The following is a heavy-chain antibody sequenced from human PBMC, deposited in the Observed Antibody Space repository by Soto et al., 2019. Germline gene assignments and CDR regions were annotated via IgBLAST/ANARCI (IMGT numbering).Heavy chain of an antibody. V-gene: IGHV4-31*03. D-gene: IGHD1-20*01. J-gene: IGHJ3*02. CDR1: GGSISSGGYY. Sequence: SETLSLTCTVSGGSISSGGYYWSWIRQHPGKGLEWIGYIYYSGITYNPSLKSRVTISIDTSKNQFSLKLTSVTAADTAVYYCPGDSQYNPGAFDIWGQVTMVIFSS. CDR3: PGDSQYNPGAFDI. CDR2: IYYSGIT.